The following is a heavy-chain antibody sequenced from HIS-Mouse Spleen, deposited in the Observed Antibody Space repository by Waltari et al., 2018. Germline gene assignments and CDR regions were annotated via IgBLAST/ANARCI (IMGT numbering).Heavy chain of an antibody. CDR1: GCSIRSRSYY. V-gene: IGHV4-39*07. CDR3: AREIPYSSSWYDWYFDL. CDR2: IYYSGST. Sequence: QLQLQASGPGLVKPSATLSLTCTVSGCSIRSRSYYWGWIRQPPGKGLEWIGSIYYSGSTYYNPSLKSRVTISVDTSKNQFSLKLSSVTAADTAVYYCAREIPYSSSWYDWYFDLWGRGTLVTVSS. J-gene: IGHJ2*01. D-gene: IGHD6-13*01.